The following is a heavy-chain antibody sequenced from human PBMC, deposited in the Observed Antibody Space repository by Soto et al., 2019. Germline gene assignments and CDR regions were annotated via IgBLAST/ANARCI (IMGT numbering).Heavy chain of an antibody. CDR1: GGSISSSSYY. Sequence: PSETLSLTCTVSGGSISSSSYYWGWIRQPPGKGLEWIGSIYYSGSTYYNPSLKSRVTISVDTSKNQFSLKLSSVTAADTAVYYCARHYFGDYPTPAEYFQHWGQGSLVPVSS. D-gene: IGHD4-17*01. CDR3: ARHYFGDYPTPAEYFQH. J-gene: IGHJ1*01. V-gene: IGHV4-39*01. CDR2: IYYSGST.